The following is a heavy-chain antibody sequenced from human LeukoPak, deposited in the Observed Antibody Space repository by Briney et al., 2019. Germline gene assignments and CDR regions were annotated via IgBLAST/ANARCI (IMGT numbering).Heavy chain of an antibody. Sequence: PGRSLRLSCAASGFTFSSYGMHWVRQAPGKGLEWVAVISYDGSNKYYADSVKGRFTIPRDNSKNTLYLQMNSLRAEDTAVYYCAKAIAAAGLDYWGQGTLVTVSS. V-gene: IGHV3-30*18. CDR3: AKAIAAAGLDY. D-gene: IGHD6-13*01. J-gene: IGHJ4*02. CDR1: GFTFSSYG. CDR2: ISYDGSNK.